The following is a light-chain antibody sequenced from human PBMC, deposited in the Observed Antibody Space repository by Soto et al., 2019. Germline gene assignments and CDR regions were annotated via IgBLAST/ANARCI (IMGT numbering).Light chain of an antibody. CDR3: SSYTISSTLV. V-gene: IGLV2-14*01. CDR2: EVS. J-gene: IGLJ2*01. CDR1: SSDVGGHNY. Sequence: QSALTQPASVSGSPGQSITISCTGTSSDVGGHNYVSWYQQHPGKDPKFMIYEVSNRPSGVSNRFSGSKSGNTASLTISGLQAEDEADYYCSSYTISSTLVFGGGTKVTVL.